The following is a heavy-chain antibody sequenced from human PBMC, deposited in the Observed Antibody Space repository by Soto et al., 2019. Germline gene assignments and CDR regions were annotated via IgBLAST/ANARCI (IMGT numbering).Heavy chain of an antibody. V-gene: IGHV3-15*07. Sequence: PGGPLRLSCAASGVPFCNAGLNGVRQAPGKGLEWVGRIKSKTDGGTTDYAAPVKGRFTISRDDSKNTLYLQMNSLKTEDTAVYYCTTAIYQGGAFDIWGQGTMVTVSS. CDR3: TTAIYQGGAFDI. D-gene: IGHD2-2*01. J-gene: IGHJ3*02. CDR1: GVPFCNAG. CDR2: IKSKTDGGTT.